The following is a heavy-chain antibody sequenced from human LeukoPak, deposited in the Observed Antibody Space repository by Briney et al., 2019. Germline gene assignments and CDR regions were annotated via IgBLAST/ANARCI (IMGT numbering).Heavy chain of an antibody. CDR1: GYTFTGYY. D-gene: IGHD2-15*01. J-gene: IGHJ4*02. V-gene: IGHV1-2*02. CDR3: AKAPFCSGGSCYKTFDY. Sequence: ASVKVSCKASGYTFTGYYMHWVRQAPGQGLEWMGWINPNSGGTNYAQKFQGRVTMTRDTSISTAYIELSRLRSDDTAVYYCAKAPFCSGGSCYKTFDYWGQGTLVTVSS. CDR2: INPNSGGT.